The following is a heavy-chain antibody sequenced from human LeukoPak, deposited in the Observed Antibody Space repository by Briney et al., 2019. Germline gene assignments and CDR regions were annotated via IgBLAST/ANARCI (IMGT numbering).Heavy chain of an antibody. CDR1: GGSISGSGYY. CDR2: IHPGRSI. D-gene: IGHD5-18*01. Sequence: SETLSLTCTVSGGSISGSGYYWTWTRQHPGEGLEWLGFIHPGRSIYYNPSLSRRLVISADTSKTQMSLKLSSATAADTAVYYCARGGDTAKGGDYGGQGTLVTVSS. V-gene: IGHV4-31*03. CDR3: ARGGDTAKGGDY. J-gene: IGHJ4*02.